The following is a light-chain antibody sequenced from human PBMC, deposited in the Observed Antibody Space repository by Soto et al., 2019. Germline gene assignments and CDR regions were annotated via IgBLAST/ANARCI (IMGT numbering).Light chain of an antibody. CDR3: GSYTSTYVRI. J-gene: IGLJ1*01. Sequence: SALTEPASVSGSPGQSLTMSGSVTGSDVGRYNYVSWYQRYPGRAPKLIIYEVTNRPSGVSDRFSGSKSGNVASLTISGLQAADEADYYCGSYTSTYVRIFGTGTKVTVL. V-gene: IGLV2-14*01. CDR1: GSDVGRYNY. CDR2: EVT.